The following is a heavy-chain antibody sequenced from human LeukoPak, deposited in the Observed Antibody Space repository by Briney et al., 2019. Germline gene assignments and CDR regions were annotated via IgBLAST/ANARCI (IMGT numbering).Heavy chain of an antibody. D-gene: IGHD3-10*01. J-gene: IGHJ4*02. V-gene: IGHV4-34*01. Sequence: SSETPSLTCAVYGGSFSGYYWSWIRQPPGKGLEWIGEINHSGSTNYNPSLKSRVTISVDTSKNQVSQKLSSVTAADTAVYYCARGRFTGGGFGELHDWGQRTLVTVSS. CDR1: GGSFSGYY. CDR2: INHSGST. CDR3: ARGRFTGGGFGELHD.